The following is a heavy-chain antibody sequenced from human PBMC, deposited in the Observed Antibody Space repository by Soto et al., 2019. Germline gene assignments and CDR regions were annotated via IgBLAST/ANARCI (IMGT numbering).Heavy chain of an antibody. CDR2: MNPNSGNT. J-gene: IGHJ6*03. Sequence: GASVKVSCKASGYTFTRYDINWVRQATGQGLEWMGWMNPNSGNTGYAQKFQGRVTMTRNTSISTAYMELSSLRSEDTAVYYCAREIPVAMLSYYYYYMDVWGKGTTVTVSS. V-gene: IGHV1-8*01. D-gene: IGHD2-2*01. CDR3: AREIPVAMLSYYYYYMDV. CDR1: GYTFTRYD.